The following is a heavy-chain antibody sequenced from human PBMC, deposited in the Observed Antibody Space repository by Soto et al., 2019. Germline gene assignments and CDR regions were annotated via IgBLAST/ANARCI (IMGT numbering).Heavy chain of an antibody. CDR2: ISDDGSKT. CDR1: GVTFRGYA. CDR3: ARAYQLTYYFDD. Sequence: PGGSLRLSCAGSGVTFRGYAVHWVRQTPGKGLEWVTVISDDGSKTYYADSVKGRFSGSRDDSTNMVFLQMSSLRSEDTAVYHCARAYQLTYYFDDWGPGTQVTGSS. D-gene: IGHD3-9*01. V-gene: IGHV3-30*14. J-gene: IGHJ4*02.